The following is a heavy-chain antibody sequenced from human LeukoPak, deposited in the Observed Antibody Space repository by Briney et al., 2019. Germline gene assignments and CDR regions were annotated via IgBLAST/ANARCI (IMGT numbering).Heavy chain of an antibody. CDR3: ARGRSGSYGFFDY. J-gene: IGHJ4*02. CDR2: IDSDGSRI. Sequence: GGSLRLSCAASGFTFDDYPMSWVRQAPGKGLVWVSRIDSDGSRITYADSVKGRFTISRDNAKNTVYLQMNSLRAEDTAVYYCARGRSGSYGFFDYWSLGNLVTVSS. D-gene: IGHD3-10*01. CDR1: GFTFDDYP. V-gene: IGHV3-74*03.